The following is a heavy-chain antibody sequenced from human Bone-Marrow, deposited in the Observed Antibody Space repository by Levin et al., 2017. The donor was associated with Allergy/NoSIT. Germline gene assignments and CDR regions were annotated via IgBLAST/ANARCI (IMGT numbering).Heavy chain of an antibody. Sequence: ESLKISCTVSGASIRSYYWSWIREFPGKGLQWIGYMFYSGNSKYNPSLKSRVSISVDTPKNQFSLRVTSLTAADTAVYYCARSIAVSGPTGLEFYFDYWGQGTLFSVSS. D-gene: IGHD6-19*01. CDR1: GASIRSYY. V-gene: IGHV4-59*01. CDR3: ARSIAVSGPTGLEFYFDY. CDR2: MFYSGNS. J-gene: IGHJ4*02.